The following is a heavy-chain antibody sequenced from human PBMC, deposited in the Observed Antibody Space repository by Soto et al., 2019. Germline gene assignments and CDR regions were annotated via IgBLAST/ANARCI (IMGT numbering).Heavy chain of an antibody. CDR1: GLTVSDTY. CDR2: IDGGGST. CDR3: ARPLVTNINY. D-gene: IGHD2-21*02. J-gene: IGHJ4*02. V-gene: IGHV3-66*04. Sequence: EVQLVESGGGVVQPGTSLRLSCAASGLTVSDTYMSWVRQAPGKGLEWVAVIDGGGSTFYSDSVKGRFTISSANSRNAVVLQMNRLRVEDTGVYYCARPLVTNINYWGQGTLVTVSS.